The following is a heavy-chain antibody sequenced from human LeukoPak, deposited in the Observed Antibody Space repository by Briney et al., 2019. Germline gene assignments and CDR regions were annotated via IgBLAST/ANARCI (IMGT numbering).Heavy chain of an antibody. CDR2: IYYSGST. Sequence: SETLSLTCTVSGGSISSYYWSWIRQPPGKGLEWIGYIYYSGSTNYNPSLKSRVTISVDTSKNQFSLKLSSVTAADTAVYYCARGGTNYDYLGQGTLVTVSS. J-gene: IGHJ4*02. D-gene: IGHD5-24*01. CDR1: GGSISSYY. CDR3: ARGGTNYDY. V-gene: IGHV4-59*01.